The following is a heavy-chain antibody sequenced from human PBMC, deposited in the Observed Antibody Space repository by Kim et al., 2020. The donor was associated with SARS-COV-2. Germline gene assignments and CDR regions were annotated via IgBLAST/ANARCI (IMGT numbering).Heavy chain of an antibody. CDR3: ARVPSSGSYRNFDY. J-gene: IGHJ4*02. Sequence: SLTSLVTISVDTSKNQFSLKVPSVTAADTAMYYCARVPSSGSYRNFDYWGQGTLVTVSS. V-gene: IGHV4-34*01. D-gene: IGHD1-26*01.